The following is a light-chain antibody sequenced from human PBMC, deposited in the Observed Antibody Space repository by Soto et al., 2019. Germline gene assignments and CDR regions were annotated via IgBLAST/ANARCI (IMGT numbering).Light chain of an antibody. V-gene: IGLV2-8*01. CDR2: EVS. Sequence: QSALTQPPSASGSPGQSVTISCTGTSSDVGGYNYVSWYQQHPGKAPKLMIYEVSKRPSGVPDRFSGSKSGNTASLTVSGLQAEDEADSSCSSYAGSNNNVVFGGGTKLTVL. J-gene: IGLJ2*01. CDR1: SSDVGGYNY. CDR3: SSYAGSNNNVV.